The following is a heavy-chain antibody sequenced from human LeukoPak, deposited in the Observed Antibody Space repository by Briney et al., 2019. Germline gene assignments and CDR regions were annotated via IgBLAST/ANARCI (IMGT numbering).Heavy chain of an antibody. CDR1: GFTFSSYA. V-gene: IGHV3-64D*09. J-gene: IGHJ4*02. CDR3: VKCVSPVGYSSGYYYDH. CDR2: VSTSGGST. Sequence: GGSLRLSCSASGFTFSSYAMHWVRQAPGKGLEYVSSVSTSGGSTYYADSMKGRFSISRDNAKNTLYLQMSSLRPEDTAVYYCVKCVSPVGYSSGYYYDHWGQGTLVTVSS. D-gene: IGHD3-22*01.